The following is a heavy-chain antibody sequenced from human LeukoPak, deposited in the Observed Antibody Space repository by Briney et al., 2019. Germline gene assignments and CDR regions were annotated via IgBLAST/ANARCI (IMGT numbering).Heavy chain of an antibody. J-gene: IGHJ5*02. CDR2: ISWNSGFI. CDR3: ANGGTYSSGP. V-gene: IGHV3-21*01. CDR1: GFTFSSYA. Sequence: PGGSLRLSCAASGFTFSSYAMSWVRQAPGKGLEWVSGISWNSGFIGYADSVKGRFTISRDNAKNSLFLQINSLRAEDTAVYYCANGGTYSSGPWGQGTLVTVSS. D-gene: IGHD3-22*01.